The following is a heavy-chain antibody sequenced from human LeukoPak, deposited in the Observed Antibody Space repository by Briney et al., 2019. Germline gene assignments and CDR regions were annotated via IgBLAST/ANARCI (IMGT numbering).Heavy chain of an antibody. V-gene: IGHV1-8*03. CDR2: MNPNSGNT. D-gene: IGHD3-22*01. J-gene: IGHJ3*02. Sequence: EASVKVSCKASGYTFTSYDINWVRQATGQGLEWMGWMNPNSGNTGYAQKFQDRVTITRNTSISTAYMELSRLRSDDTAVYYCARGGEDSSGYGVDSDAFDIWGQGTMVTVSS. CDR3: ARGGEDSSGYGVDSDAFDI. CDR1: GYTFTSYD.